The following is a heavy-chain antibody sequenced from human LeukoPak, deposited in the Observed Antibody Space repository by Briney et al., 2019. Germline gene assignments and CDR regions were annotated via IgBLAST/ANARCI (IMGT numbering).Heavy chain of an antibody. J-gene: IGHJ6*02. CDR1: XXXFTSYX. CDR2: ISAYNGNT. V-gene: IGHV1-18*01. D-gene: IGHD4-17*01. Sequence: SXKXXXXXFTSYXISWVRQAPGQGLEWMGWISAYNGNTNYAQKLQGRVTMTTDTSTSTAYMELRSLRSDDTAVYYCARAPLPYTVSYYYYYGMDVWGQGTTVTVSS. CDR3: ARAPLPYTVSYYYYYGMDV.